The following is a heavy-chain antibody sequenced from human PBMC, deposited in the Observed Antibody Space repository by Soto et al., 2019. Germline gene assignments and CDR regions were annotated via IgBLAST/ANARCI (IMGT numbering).Heavy chain of an antibody. CDR2: INPNSGGT. CDR1: GYTFTGYY. J-gene: IGHJ6*02. Sequence: ASVKVSCKASGYTFTGYYMHWVRQAPGQGLEWMGWINPNSGGTNYAQKFQGWVTMTRDTSISTAYMELSRLRSDDTAVYYCARSPLKPITMIVVVDDYYGMDVWGQGTTVTVSS. D-gene: IGHD3-22*01. CDR3: ARSPLKPITMIVVVDDYYGMDV. V-gene: IGHV1-2*04.